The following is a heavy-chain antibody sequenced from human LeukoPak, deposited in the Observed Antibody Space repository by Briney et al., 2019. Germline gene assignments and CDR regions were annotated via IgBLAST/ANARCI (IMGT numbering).Heavy chain of an antibody. V-gene: IGHV3-73*01. Sequence: PGGSLRLSCAASGFTFSGSAMHWVRQASGKGLEWVGRIRSKANSYATAYAASVKGRFTISRDDSKNTAYLQMNSLKTEDTAVYYCTAESDTAMVIDYWGQGTLVTVSS. J-gene: IGHJ4*02. D-gene: IGHD5-18*01. CDR2: IRSKANSYAT. CDR3: TAESDTAMVIDY. CDR1: GFTFSGSA.